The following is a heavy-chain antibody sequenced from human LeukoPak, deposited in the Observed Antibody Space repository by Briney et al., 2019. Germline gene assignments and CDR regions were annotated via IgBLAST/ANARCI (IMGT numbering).Heavy chain of an antibody. J-gene: IGHJ5*02. V-gene: IGHV4-59*01. CDR1: GGSISSYY. D-gene: IGHD3-22*01. CDR3: ARWRYYDSSGYSWFDP. Sequence: PSETLSLTCTVSGGSISSYYWSWIRQPPGKGLEWIGYIYYSGSTNYNPSLKSRVTISVDTSKNQFSLKPSSVTAADTAVYYCARWRYYDSSGYSWFDPWGQGTLVTVSS. CDR2: IYYSGST.